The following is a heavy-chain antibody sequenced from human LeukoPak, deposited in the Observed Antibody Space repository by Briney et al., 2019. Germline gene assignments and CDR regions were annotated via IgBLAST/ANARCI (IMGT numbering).Heavy chain of an antibody. J-gene: IGHJ4*02. CDR2: IIDVGDT. D-gene: IGHD6-13*01. CDR3: ARARATTGTFLFDY. Sequence: PGGSLRLSCAASGFTLNKHAMSWVRQAPGEGLEWVSAIIDVGDTYYADSVKGRFTISRDNPKNTLYLQMNSLRAEDTAVYYCARARATTGTFLFDYWGQGTLVTVSS. V-gene: IGHV3-23*01. CDR1: GFTLNKHA.